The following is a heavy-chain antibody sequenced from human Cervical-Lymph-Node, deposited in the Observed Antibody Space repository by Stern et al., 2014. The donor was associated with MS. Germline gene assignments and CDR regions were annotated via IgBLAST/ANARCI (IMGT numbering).Heavy chain of an antibody. J-gene: IGHJ4*02. CDR1: GYSFTIYY. CDR3: ARHVQGFDY. CDR2: IYPYDSDT. Sequence: VQLVQSGAEVKKPGESLKISCKLSGYSFTIYYIAWVRQMPGKGLEWMSLIYPYDSDTTYTPSFHGPVTISSDKSITTAYLQWSSLRASDTAMYYCARHVQGFDYWGQGTLVTVSS. V-gene: IGHV5-51*01.